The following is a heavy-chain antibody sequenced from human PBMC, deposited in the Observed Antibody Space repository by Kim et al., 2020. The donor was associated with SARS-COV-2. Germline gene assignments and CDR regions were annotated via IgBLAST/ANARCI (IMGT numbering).Heavy chain of an antibody. CDR2: VHHSGET. CDR1: GDSISGYY. J-gene: IGHJ4*02. Sequence: SETLSLTCTMSGDSISGYYWGWIRQPPGKGLEWIGYVHHSGETDYNPTLMGRLTISGDSSKNQFSLRLNSVTAADTAFYYCVTGAGWLIDYWGQGTLVP. CDR3: VTGAGWLIDY. D-gene: IGHD3-9*01. V-gene: IGHV4-59*03.